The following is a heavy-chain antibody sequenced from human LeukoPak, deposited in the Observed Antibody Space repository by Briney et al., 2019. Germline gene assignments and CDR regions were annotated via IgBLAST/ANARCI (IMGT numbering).Heavy chain of an antibody. CDR2: IRYDGSNK. CDR3: AKDGGLERRNAFDI. CDR1: GFTFSSYG. Sequence: GGSLRLSCAASGFTFSSYGMHWVRQAPGKGLEWVAFIRYDGSNKYYADSVKGRFTISRDNSKNTLYLQMNSLRAEDTAVYYCAKDGGLERRNAFDIWGQGTMVTVSS. D-gene: IGHD1-1*01. J-gene: IGHJ3*02. V-gene: IGHV3-30*02.